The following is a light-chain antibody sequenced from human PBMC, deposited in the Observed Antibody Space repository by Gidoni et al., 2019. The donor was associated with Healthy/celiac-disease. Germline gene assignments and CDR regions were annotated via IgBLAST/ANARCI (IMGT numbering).Light chain of an antibody. J-gene: IGKJ1*01. CDR2: DAS. V-gene: IGKV3-11*01. CDR1: QSVSSY. Sequence: ENVFTPSPATLSLSPGERATLSCRASQSVSSYLAWYQQKPGQAPRLLIYDASNRATGIPARFSGSGSGTDFTLTISSLEPEDFAVYYCQQRSNWPPWTFGQGTKVEIK. CDR3: QQRSNWPPWT.